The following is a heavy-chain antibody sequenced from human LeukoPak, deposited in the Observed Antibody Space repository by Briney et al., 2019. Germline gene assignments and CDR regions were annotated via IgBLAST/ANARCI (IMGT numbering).Heavy chain of an antibody. V-gene: IGHV3-23*01. CDR2: MSGSRGGT. J-gene: IGHJ4*02. CDR1: GITLSNYG. Sequence: GGSLRLSRAVSGITLSNYGMSWVRKAPGKGLEWVAGMSGSRGGTNYADSVKGRFTVSRDNSKNTLYLQMKSLRAEDTAVYFCAKRGVVIRVILVGFYKEAYYFDSWGQGALVTVSS. D-gene: IGHD3-22*01. CDR3: AKRGVVIRVILVGFYKEAYYFDS.